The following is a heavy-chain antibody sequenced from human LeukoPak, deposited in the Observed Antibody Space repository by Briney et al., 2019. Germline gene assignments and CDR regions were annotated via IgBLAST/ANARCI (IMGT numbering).Heavy chain of an antibody. V-gene: IGHV1-18*01. CDR2: ISAYNGNT. Sequence: ASVKVSCKASGYTFTCYGISWVRQAPGQGLEWMGWISAYNGNTNYAQKLQGRVTMTTDTSTSTAYMELRSLRSDDTAVYYCATVGIAAAGTGYYYYMDVWGKGTTVTVSS. D-gene: IGHD6-13*01. CDR3: ATVGIAAAGTGYYYYMDV. J-gene: IGHJ6*03. CDR1: GYTFTCYG.